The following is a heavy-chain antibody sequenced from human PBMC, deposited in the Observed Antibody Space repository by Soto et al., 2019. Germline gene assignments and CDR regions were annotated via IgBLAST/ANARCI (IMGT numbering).Heavy chain of an antibody. V-gene: IGHV1-69*13. Sequence: SVKVSCEASGCTFRSYAISWVRQAPVQGLEWMGGIIPIFGTANYAQKFQGRVTTTADESTSTAYMELSRLRSEDTAVYYCARVRIAVAGDYYYGMDVWGQGTTVTVSS. D-gene: IGHD6-19*01. J-gene: IGHJ6*02. CDR3: ARVRIAVAGDYYYGMDV. CDR1: GCTFRSYA. CDR2: IIPIFGTA.